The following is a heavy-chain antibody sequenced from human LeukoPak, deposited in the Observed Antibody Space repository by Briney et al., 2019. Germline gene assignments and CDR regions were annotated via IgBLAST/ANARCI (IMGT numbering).Heavy chain of an antibody. CDR2: IGTAGDT. Sequence: GGSLRLSCAASGFTFSSYDVHWVRQATGKGLEWVSAIGTAGDTYYPGSVKGRFTISRENAKNSLYLQMNSLRAGDTAVYYCARASGYSSGWYWFDPWGQGTLVTVSS. CDR1: GFTFSSYD. CDR3: ARASGYSSGWYWFDP. D-gene: IGHD6-19*01. J-gene: IGHJ5*02. V-gene: IGHV3-13*01.